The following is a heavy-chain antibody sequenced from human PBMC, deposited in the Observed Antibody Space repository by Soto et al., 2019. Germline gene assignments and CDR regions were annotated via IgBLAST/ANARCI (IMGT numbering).Heavy chain of an antibody. CDR1: GFSLSTSGVG. J-gene: IGHJ4*02. CDR2: TYWDDDK. CDR3: AHRQRTVYFDY. D-gene: IGHD4-17*01. Sequence: QITLKESGPTLVKPTQTLTLTCTFSGFSLSTSGVGVGWIRQPPGKALEWLALTYWDDDKRYSPSLKSRLTXTXXTSQNQVVLTMTNMDPVDTATYYCAHRQRTVYFDYWGQGTLVTVSS. V-gene: IGHV2-5*02.